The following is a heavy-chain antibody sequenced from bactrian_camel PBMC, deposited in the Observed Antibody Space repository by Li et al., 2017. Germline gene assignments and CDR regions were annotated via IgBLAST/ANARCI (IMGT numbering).Heavy chain of an antibody. CDR3: AAGRAAACATYGLTLPSRYNY. Sequence: VQLVESGGGSALAGGSVRLSCAASGYTFNTYSWFRQAPGQEREGVAAIDTGDGSTYYLNSVEGRFTISQDNAKNTIYLQMNSLKPEDAAVYYCAAGRAAACATYGLTLPSRYNYEGQGTQVTVS. D-gene: IGHD3*01. J-gene: IGHJ4*01. CDR2: IDTGDGST. V-gene: IGHV3S40*01. CDR1: GYTFNTY.